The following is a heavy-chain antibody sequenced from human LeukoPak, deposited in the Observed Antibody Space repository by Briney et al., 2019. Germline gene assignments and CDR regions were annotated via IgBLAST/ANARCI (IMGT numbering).Heavy chain of an antibody. Sequence: SQTLSLTCTVSGGSISSGGYYWSWIRQHPGKGLEWIGYIYYTGSTDYNPSLKSRVTISIDTSENHFSLKLRSVTAADTAVYYCARVGAYGDYVPFDYWGQGTLVTVSS. D-gene: IGHD4-17*01. J-gene: IGHJ4*02. CDR3: ARVGAYGDYVPFDY. CDR1: GGSISSGGYY. CDR2: IYYTGST. V-gene: IGHV4-31*03.